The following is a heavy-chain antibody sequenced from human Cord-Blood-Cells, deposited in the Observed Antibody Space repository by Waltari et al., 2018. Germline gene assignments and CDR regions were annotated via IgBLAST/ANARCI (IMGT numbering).Heavy chain of an antibody. CDR2: ISGSGGST. CDR3: AKDQDIMGRLTGTDY. D-gene: IGHD1-20*01. V-gene: IGHV3-23*04. CDR1: GFTFSRYA. Sequence: EVQLVESGVGLVQPGGSLRLSCAASGFTFSRYAISWVRPAPGKGLEWVSAISGSGGSTYYADSVKGRFTISRDNSKNTLYLQMNSLRAEDTAVYYCAKDQDIMGRLTGTDYWGQGTLVTVSS. J-gene: IGHJ4*02.